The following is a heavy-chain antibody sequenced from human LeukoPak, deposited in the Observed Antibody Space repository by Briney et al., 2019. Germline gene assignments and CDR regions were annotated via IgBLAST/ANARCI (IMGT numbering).Heavy chain of an antibody. J-gene: IGHJ4*02. D-gene: IGHD5-18*01. CDR3: ARHLSGITGYTYGRGIDY. CDR2: ISSSGSTI. Sequence: GGSLRLSCAASGFTFSDYYMSWIRQAPGKGLEWVSYISSSGSTIYYADSVKGRFTISRDNAKNSLYLQMNSLRAEDTAVYYCARHLSGITGYTYGRGIDYWGQGTLVTVSS. V-gene: IGHV3-11*04. CDR1: GFTFSDYY.